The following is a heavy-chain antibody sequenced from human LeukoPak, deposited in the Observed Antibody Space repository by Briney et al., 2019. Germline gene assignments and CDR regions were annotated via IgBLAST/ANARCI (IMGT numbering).Heavy chain of an antibody. J-gene: IGHJ4*02. V-gene: IGHV1-3*03. Sequence: ASVKVSCKASGYTFTSYPMHWVRQAPGQRLEWMGWINTGNGNTKYSQEFQGRVTITRDTSASTAYMELSSLRSEDMAVYYCARDRVDQYYFDYWGQGTLVTVSS. D-gene: IGHD2-15*01. CDR2: INTGNGNT. CDR1: GYTFTSYP. CDR3: ARDRVDQYYFDY.